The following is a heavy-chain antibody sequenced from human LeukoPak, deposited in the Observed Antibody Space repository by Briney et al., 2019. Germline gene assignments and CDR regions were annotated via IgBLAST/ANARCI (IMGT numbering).Heavy chain of an antibody. CDR3: AXVYXSSGWYSSDFDY. CDR1: GGTFSSYA. J-gene: IGHJ4*02. Sequence: SVKVSCKASGGTFSSYAISWVRQAPGQGLEWMGRIIPILGIANYAQKFQGRVTITADKSTSTAYMELSSLRSEDTAVYYCAXVYXSSGWYSSDFDYWGQGTLVTVSS. CDR2: IIPILGIA. V-gene: IGHV1-69*04. D-gene: IGHD6-19*01.